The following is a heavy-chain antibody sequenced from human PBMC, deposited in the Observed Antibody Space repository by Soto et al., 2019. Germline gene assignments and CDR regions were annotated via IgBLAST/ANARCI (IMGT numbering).Heavy chain of an antibody. CDR2: IWYDGSNK. CDR1: GFTFSSSG. D-gene: IGHD6-6*01. Sequence: VQLVESGGGVVQPGRSLRLSCAASGFTFSSSGMHWVRQAPGKGLEWVAVIWYDGSNKYYADSVKGRFTISRDNSKNTLYLQMNSLRAEETAVYYCARDPIESIYYYGMDVWGQGTTVTVSS. J-gene: IGHJ6*02. V-gene: IGHV3-33*01. CDR3: ARDPIESIYYYGMDV.